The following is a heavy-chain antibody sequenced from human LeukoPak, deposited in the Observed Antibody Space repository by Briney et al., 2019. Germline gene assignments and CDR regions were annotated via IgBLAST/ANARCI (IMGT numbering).Heavy chain of an antibody. CDR1: GVSISSGGYY. CDR3: ARYYYDSSGYYCFDY. V-gene: IGHV4-31*03. CDR2: IYYSGST. D-gene: IGHD3-22*01. J-gene: IGHJ4*02. Sequence: SETLSLTCTVSGVSISSGGYYWSWIRQHPGKGLEWIGYIYYSGSTYYNPSLKSRVTISVDTSKNQFSLKLSSVTAADKAVYHCARYYYDSSGYYCFDYWGQGTLVTVSS.